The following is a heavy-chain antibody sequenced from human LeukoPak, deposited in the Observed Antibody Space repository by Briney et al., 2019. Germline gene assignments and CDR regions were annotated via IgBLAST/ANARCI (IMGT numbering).Heavy chain of an antibody. CDR2: IYYSGST. CDR3: ARGPYDSSGYRFDC. V-gene: IGHV4-59*01. D-gene: IGHD3-22*01. Sequence: SETLSLTCTVSGGSISSYYWSWIWQPPGKGLEWIGYIYYSGSTNYNPSLKSRVTISVDTSKNQFSLKLSSVTAADTAVYYCARGPYDSSGYRFDCWGQGTLVTVSS. J-gene: IGHJ4*02. CDR1: GGSISSYY.